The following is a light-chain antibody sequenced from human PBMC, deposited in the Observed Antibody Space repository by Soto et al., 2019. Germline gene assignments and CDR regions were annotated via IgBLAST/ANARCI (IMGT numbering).Light chain of an antibody. CDR3: QQSYSTPRLT. CDR2: AAS. CDR1: QSIASY. J-gene: IGKJ4*01. Sequence: DVQMTQSPSSLSASVGDRVTIACRASQSIASYLNWYQQKPGKAPKLLIYAASNLQSGVPSRFSGSGSVSDFTLTITRLQPEDFATYYCQQSYSTPRLTFGGGTKVEIK. V-gene: IGKV1-39*01.